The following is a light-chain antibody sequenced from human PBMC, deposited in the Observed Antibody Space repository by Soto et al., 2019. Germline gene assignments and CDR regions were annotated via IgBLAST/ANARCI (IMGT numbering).Light chain of an antibody. Sequence: DIQMTQSPSSLSASVGDRVTITCRASQSISNYLNWYQQKPGKAPNLLIYDASNLQSGVPSRFSGSGSGTYFTHTISSLQPEDFATYYCQQSYSTLETFGQGTKVEIK. CDR1: QSISNY. J-gene: IGKJ1*01. CDR2: DAS. CDR3: QQSYSTLET. V-gene: IGKV1-39*01.